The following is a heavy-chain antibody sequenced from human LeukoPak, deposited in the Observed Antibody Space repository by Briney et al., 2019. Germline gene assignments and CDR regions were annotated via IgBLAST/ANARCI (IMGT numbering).Heavy chain of an antibody. CDR1: GFTFSSYA. J-gene: IGHJ4*02. Sequence: AGRSLRLSCAASGFTFSSYAMHWVRQAPGKGLEWVAAISYDGSNKYYADSVKGRFTISRDNSKNTLYLQMNSLRAEDTAVYYCARARRYGDNRPPDHGYWGQGTLVTVSS. D-gene: IGHD4-17*01. CDR3: ARARRYGDNRPPDHGY. CDR2: ISYDGSNK. V-gene: IGHV3-30*04.